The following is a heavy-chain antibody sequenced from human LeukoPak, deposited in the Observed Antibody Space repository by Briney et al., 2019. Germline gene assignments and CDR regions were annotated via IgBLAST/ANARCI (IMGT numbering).Heavy chain of an antibody. V-gene: IGHV3-21*01. Sequence: GGSLRLSCGASGFTFSAYSMNWVRQAPGMGVEWVSSIFSTSTYIYYADSVKGRFTISRDNAKNSLYLEMNRLRAEDTAVYYCARDVCSGGSCYSDSWGRGTLVTVSS. CDR2: IFSTSTYI. CDR3: ARDVCSGGSCYSDS. CDR1: GFTFSAYS. D-gene: IGHD2-15*01. J-gene: IGHJ4*03.